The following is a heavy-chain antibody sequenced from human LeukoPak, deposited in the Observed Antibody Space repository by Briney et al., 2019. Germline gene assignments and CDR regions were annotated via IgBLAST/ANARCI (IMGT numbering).Heavy chain of an antibody. J-gene: IGHJ3*02. Sequence: GGSLRLSCAASGFTFSSYGMHWVRQAPGKGLEWVAVISYDGSNKYYADSVKGRFTISRDNAKNSLYLQIHSLRAEDTAVYYCARDWYNNSDAFDIWGQGTMVTVSS. D-gene: IGHD4-11*01. CDR1: GFTFSSYG. CDR3: ARDWYNNSDAFDI. V-gene: IGHV3-30*03. CDR2: ISYDGSNK.